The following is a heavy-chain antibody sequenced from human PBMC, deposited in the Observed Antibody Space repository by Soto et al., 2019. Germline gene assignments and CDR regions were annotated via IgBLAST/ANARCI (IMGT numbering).Heavy chain of an antibody. CDR3: AKFYCISTTCQASAAKSTGGFDF. V-gene: IGHV3-23*01. J-gene: IGHJ3*01. CDR1: GFTFSSYA. CDR2: ISANSVTT. Sequence: EVQLLESGGGLIQPGGSLRLSCAASGFTFSSYAMSWVRQAPGKGLEWVSGISANSVTTFYVDSVKCRFTISRDNSNKMLSLEMNNLRAEDTGIYYCAKFYCISTTCQASAAKSTGGFDFWGPGTMVTGS. D-gene: IGHD2-2*01.